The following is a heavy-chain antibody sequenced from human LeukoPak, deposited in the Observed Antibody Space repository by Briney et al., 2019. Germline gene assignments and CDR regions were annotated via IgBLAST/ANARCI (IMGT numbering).Heavy chain of an antibody. CDR1: GGTFSSYA. D-gene: IGHD3-3*01. V-gene: IGHV1-69*13. CDR3: ARCQRILEWFPFDY. CDR2: IIPIFGTA. Sequence: ASVKVSCKASGGTFSSYAISWVRQAPGQGLEWMGGIIPIFGTANYAQKFQGRVTITADESTCTAYMELSSLRSEDTAVYYCARCQRILEWFPFDYWGQGTLVTVSS. J-gene: IGHJ4*02.